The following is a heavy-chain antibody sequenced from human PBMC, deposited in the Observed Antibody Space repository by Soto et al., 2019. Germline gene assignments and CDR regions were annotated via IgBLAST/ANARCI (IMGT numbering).Heavy chain of an antibody. CDR1: GFTFSSYG. CDR3: AKAVSVGLSYYYYGMDV. J-gene: IGHJ6*02. Sequence: GGSLRLSCAASGFTFSSYGMHWVRQAPGKGLEWVAVISYDGSNKYYADSVKGRFTISRDNSKNTLYLQMNSLRAEDTAVYYCAKAVSVGLSYYYYGMDVWGQGTTVTVSS. CDR2: ISYDGSNK. V-gene: IGHV3-30*18. D-gene: IGHD1-20*01.